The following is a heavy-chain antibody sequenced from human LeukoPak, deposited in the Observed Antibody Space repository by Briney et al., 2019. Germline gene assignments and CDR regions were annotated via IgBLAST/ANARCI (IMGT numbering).Heavy chain of an antibody. D-gene: IGHD3-9*01. CDR3: ARVLRYFDWLLHPLGY. J-gene: IGHJ4*02. Sequence: GASVKVSCKASGYTFTGYYMHWVRQAPGQGLEWVGWINPNSGGTNYAQKFQGRVTMTRDTSISTAYMELSRLRSDDTAVYYCARVLRYFDWLLHPLGYWGQGTLVTVSS. CDR2: INPNSGGT. V-gene: IGHV1-2*02. CDR1: GYTFTGYY.